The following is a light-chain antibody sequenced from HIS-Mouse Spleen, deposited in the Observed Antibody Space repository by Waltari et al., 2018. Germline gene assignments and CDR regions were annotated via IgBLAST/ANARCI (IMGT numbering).Light chain of an antibody. V-gene: IGLV3-1*01. CDR2: QDS. Sequence: SYELTQPPSVSVSPGQTASITCSGDKLGDKYACWYQQKPGQSPVLVIYQDSKRPSGIPGRFSGSTSGTTATLTISGTQAMDEADYYGQAWDSSTEVFGGGTKLTVL. CDR3: QAWDSSTEV. CDR1: KLGDKY. J-gene: IGLJ2*01.